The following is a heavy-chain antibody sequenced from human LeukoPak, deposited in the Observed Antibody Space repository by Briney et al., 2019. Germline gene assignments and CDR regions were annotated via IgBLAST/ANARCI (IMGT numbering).Heavy chain of an antibody. CDR2: INTSSGGT. J-gene: IGHJ5*02. CDR3: ARGDFWSGYHQNWFDP. V-gene: IGHV1-2*02. CDR1: GYIFTGYY. Sequence: ASVKVSCKASGYIFTGYYIHWVRQAPGQGLEYMGWINTSSGGTNFAQKFQGRVTMTRDTSTSTVYMELSSLRSEDTAVYYCARGDFWSGYHQNWFDPWGQGTLVTVSS. D-gene: IGHD3-3*01.